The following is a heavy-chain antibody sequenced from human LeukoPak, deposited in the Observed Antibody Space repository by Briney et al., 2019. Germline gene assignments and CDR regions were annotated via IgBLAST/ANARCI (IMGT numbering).Heavy chain of an antibody. D-gene: IGHD2-15*01. Sequence: ASVKVSCKASGYTFTSYYMHWVRQAPGQGLEWMGIINPSGGSTSYAQKFQGRVTMTRDMSTSTVYMELSSLRSEDTAVYYCARLRGYCSGGSCYHNWFDPWGQGTLVTVSS. CDR2: INPSGGST. J-gene: IGHJ5*02. CDR3: ARLRGYCSGGSCYHNWFDP. V-gene: IGHV1-46*01. CDR1: GYTFTSYY.